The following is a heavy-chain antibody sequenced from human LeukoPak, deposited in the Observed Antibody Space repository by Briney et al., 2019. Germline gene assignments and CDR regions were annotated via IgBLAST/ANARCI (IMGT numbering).Heavy chain of an antibody. Sequence: GSLRLSCAASGFTFSSYSMNWVRQAPGKGLEWVSSISSSSSYISYADSVKGRFAISRDNAKNSLYLQMNSLRVEDTAVYYCARSGSSWYFDHWGQGTLVTVSS. V-gene: IGHV3-21*01. D-gene: IGHD6-13*01. J-gene: IGHJ4*02. CDR2: ISSSSSYI. CDR3: ARSGSSWYFDH. CDR1: GFTFSSYS.